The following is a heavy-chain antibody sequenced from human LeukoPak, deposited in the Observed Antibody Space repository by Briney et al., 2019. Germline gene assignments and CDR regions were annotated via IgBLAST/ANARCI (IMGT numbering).Heavy chain of an antibody. CDR3: ARRMTTVTAYFDY. J-gene: IGHJ4*02. CDR2: IKQDGSEK. V-gene: IGHV3-7*01. CDR1: GFTFSNAW. Sequence: PGGSLRLSCAASGFTFSNAWMSWVRQAPGKGLEWVANIKQDGSEKYYVDSVKGRFTISRDNAKNSLYLQMNGLRAEDTAVYYCARRMTTVTAYFDYWGQGTLVTVSS. D-gene: IGHD4-11*01.